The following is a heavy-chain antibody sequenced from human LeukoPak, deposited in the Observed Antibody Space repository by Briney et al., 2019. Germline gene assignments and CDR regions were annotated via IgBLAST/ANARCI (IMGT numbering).Heavy chain of an antibody. Sequence: SVKVSCKAPGGTLNSYAINWVRQAPGQGLQWMGGIIPISGTANYAQKFQGRVTITADTSTSTAYMELSSLRSEDTAFYYCATDHSMANTAWWFDPWGQGTLVTVSS. J-gene: IGHJ5*02. CDR1: GGTLNSYA. CDR3: ATDHSMANTAWWFDP. V-gene: IGHV1-69*06. CDR2: IIPISGTA. D-gene: IGHD5-24*01.